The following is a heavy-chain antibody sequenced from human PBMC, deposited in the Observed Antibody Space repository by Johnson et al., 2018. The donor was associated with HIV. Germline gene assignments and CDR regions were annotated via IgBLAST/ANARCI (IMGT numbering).Heavy chain of an antibody. CDR3: AKLGGEDGFDI. V-gene: IGHV3-30*02. CDR2: IRYDGRSK. D-gene: IGHD2-21*01. CDR1: EFTFSSYG. Sequence: QVQLMESGGGVVQPGGSLRLSCAASEFTFSSYGMHWVRQAPGKGLEWVAFIRYDGRSKYYPDSVKGRFTISRDNSKYTLYLHMNSLRAEEPAVYYCAKLGGEDGFDIWGQGTMVTVSS. J-gene: IGHJ3*02.